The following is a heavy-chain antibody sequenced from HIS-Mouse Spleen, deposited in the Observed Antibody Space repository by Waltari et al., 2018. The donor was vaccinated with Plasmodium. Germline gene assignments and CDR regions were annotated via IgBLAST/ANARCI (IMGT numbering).Heavy chain of an antibody. CDR2: IYPGDSDT. V-gene: IGHV5-51*03. D-gene: IGHD7-27*01. CDR3: ARAKTGDYYYYYGMDV. J-gene: IGHJ6*02. Sequence: EVQLVQSGAEVKKPGEAVKISCKGSGYSFASSWLGWDRPVPGKGLEWMGVIYPGDSDTRYSPSFQGQVTISADKSTSTAYLQWSSLKASDTAMYYCARAKTGDYYYYYGMDVWGQGTTVTVSS. CDR1: GYSFASSW.